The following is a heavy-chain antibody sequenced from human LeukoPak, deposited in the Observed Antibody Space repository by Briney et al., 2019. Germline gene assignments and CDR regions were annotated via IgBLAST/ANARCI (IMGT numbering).Heavy chain of an antibody. Sequence: SETLSLTCTVSGYSISSGYYWSWIRQPAGKGLEWIGRIYTSGSTNYNPSLKSRVTISVDTSKNQFSLKLSSVTAADTAVYYCASAKGLRMDFDYWGQGTLVTVSS. CDR1: GYSISSGYY. J-gene: IGHJ4*02. CDR2: IYTSGST. D-gene: IGHD5-18*01. CDR3: ASAKGLRMDFDY. V-gene: IGHV4-61*02.